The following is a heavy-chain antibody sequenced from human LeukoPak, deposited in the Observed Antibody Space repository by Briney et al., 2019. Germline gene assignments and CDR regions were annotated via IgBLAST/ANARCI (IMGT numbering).Heavy chain of an antibody. CDR3: ARGGEGANSGSYPDAFDI. D-gene: IGHD1-26*01. CDR2: IYTSGST. Sequence: SETLSLTCTVSGGSISSYYWSWIRQPAGKGLEWIGRIYTSGSTNYNPSLKSRVTMSVDTSKNQFSLKLSSVTAADTAVYYCARGGEGANSGSYPDAFDIWGQGTMVTVSS. V-gene: IGHV4-4*07. J-gene: IGHJ3*02. CDR1: GGSISSYY.